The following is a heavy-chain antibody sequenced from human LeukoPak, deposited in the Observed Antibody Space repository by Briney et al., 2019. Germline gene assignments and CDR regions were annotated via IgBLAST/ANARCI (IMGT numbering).Heavy chain of an antibody. V-gene: IGHV1-18*01. D-gene: IGHD5-12*01. J-gene: IGHJ4*02. CDR3: ARVYSGYERIDY. Sequence: AASVKVSCKASGYTFQIFGIAWVRQAPGQGLEWMGWINADNGNTDYAQKFQGRVTMTTDISTSTAYMELRSLRSDDTAVYYCARVYSGYERIDYWGQGTLVTVSS. CDR1: GYTFQIFG. CDR2: INADNGNT.